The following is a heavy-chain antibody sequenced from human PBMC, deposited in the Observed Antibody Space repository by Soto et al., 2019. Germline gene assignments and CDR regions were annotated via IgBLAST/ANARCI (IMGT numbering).Heavy chain of an antibody. D-gene: IGHD2-21*02. J-gene: IGHJ4*02. V-gene: IGHV3-23*01. Sequence: LIXCCSPSGFTFKDCAISWVRQAPGKGLEWVSGISGSGGATYYTDSVEGRFTISKDFSKNTVSLQMTGLRVDDTAVYYCARTRTAFYRYYFDSWGQGALVTVSS. CDR2: ISGSGGAT. CDR1: GFTFKDCA. CDR3: ARTRTAFYRYYFDS.